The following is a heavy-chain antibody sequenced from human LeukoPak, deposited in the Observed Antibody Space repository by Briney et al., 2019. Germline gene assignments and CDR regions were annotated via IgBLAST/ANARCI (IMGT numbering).Heavy chain of an antibody. J-gene: IGHJ2*01. CDR2: IYSGGNT. CDR1: EFTVSTNY. D-gene: IGHD6-13*01. CDR3: ARDPSSSRYQYFDL. V-gene: IGHV3-66*01. Sequence: GESLRLSCAASEFTVSTNYMSWVRQAPGKGLEWVSVIYSGGNTYYADSAKGRFTISRDNSKNTVYLLMNSLRAEDTAVYYCARDPSSSRYQYFDLWGRGTLVTVSS.